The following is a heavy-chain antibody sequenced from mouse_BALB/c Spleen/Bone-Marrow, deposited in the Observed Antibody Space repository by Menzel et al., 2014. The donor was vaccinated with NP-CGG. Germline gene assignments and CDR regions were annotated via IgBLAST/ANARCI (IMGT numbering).Heavy chain of an antibody. CDR1: GLTFSNYN. J-gene: IGHJ2*01. D-gene: IGHD4-1*01. CDR3: ARHETGTGQYFDY. V-gene: IGHV5-12-2*01. CDR2: ISNGGGNT. Sequence: EVKVVESGGDLVQPGGSLQLSCAASGLTFSNYNISWVRPTPEKRLERVAYISNGGGNTYYPDTVKGRFTISRDNAKNSLYLQMTSLKSEDTSIYYCARHETGTGQYFDYWGQGTTLTVSS.